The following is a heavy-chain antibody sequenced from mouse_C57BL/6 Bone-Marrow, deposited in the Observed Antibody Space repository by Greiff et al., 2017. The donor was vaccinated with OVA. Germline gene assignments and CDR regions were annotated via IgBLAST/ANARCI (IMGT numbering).Heavy chain of an antibody. D-gene: IGHD6-1*01. CDR3: VRGRGYYAMDY. CDR1: GFSFNTYA. Sequence: VQLKESGGGLVQPKGSLKLSCAASGFSFNTYAMNWVRQAPGKGLEWVARIRSKSNNYATYYADSVKDRFTISRDDSESMLYLQMNNLKTEDTAMYYCVRGRGYYAMDYWGQGTSVTVSS. V-gene: IGHV10-1*01. CDR2: IRSKSNNYAT. J-gene: IGHJ4*01.